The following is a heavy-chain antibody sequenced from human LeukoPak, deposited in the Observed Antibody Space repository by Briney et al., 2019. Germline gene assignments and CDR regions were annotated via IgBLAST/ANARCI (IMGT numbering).Heavy chain of an antibody. D-gene: IGHD7-27*01. J-gene: IGHJ4*02. Sequence: ASVKVSCKVSGYTLTELSMHWVRQAPGKGLEWMGGFDPEDGETIYAQKFQGRVTMTEDTSTDTAYMELSSLRSEHTAVYYCARGGLTGYYFDYWGQGTLVTVSS. V-gene: IGHV1-24*01. CDR1: GYTLTELS. CDR2: FDPEDGET. CDR3: ARGGLTGYYFDY.